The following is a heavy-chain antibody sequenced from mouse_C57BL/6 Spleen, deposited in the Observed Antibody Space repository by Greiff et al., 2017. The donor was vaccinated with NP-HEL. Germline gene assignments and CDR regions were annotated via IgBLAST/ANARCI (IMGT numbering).Heavy chain of an antibody. CDR2: IHPNSGST. Sequence: QVQLKEPGAELVKPGASVKLSCKASGYTFTSYWMHWVKQRPGQGLEWIGMIHPNSGSTNYNEKFKSKATLTVDKSSSTAYMQLSSLTSEDSAVYYCARGGLGGNYVDFAYWGQGTLVTVSA. CDR3: ARGGLGGNYVDFAY. V-gene: IGHV1-64*01. D-gene: IGHD2-1*01. CDR1: GYTFTSYW. J-gene: IGHJ3*01.